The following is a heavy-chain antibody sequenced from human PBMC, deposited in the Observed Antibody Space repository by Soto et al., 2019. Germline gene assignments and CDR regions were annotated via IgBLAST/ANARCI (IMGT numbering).Heavy chain of an antibody. Sequence: EVQLVESGGDLVQPGGSLRLSCAASGLTFTNYWMHWVRQAPGKGLVWVSRINSDESTTNYADSVKGRFTISRDNAKNTLYLQMNSLRAEDTAVYYCALSPTVTTDYWGQGTLVTVSS. CDR2: INSDESTT. CDR3: ALSPTVTTDY. J-gene: IGHJ4*02. CDR1: GLTFTNYW. D-gene: IGHD4-17*01. V-gene: IGHV3-74*01.